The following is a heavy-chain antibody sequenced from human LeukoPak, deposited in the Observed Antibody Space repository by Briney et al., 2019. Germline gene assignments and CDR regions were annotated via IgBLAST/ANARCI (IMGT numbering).Heavy chain of an antibody. CDR3: ARVGGSYREGADY. V-gene: IGHV1-18*01. CDR1: GYIFINYG. J-gene: IGHJ4*02. Sequence: ASVKVSCKASGYIFINYGISWVRQAPGQGLEWMGWISGYNGHTNYAQKFQDRVTMTTDTSTSTAYMELRSLRSDDTAVYYCARVGGSYREGADYWGQGTLVTVSS. CDR2: ISGYNGHT. D-gene: IGHD1-26*01.